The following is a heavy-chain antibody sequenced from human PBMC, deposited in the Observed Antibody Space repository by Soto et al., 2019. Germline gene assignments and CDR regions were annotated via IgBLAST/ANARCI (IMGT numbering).Heavy chain of an antibody. CDR1: GFTFSSFA. CDR3: AKDQLTAGGDYYYYYGMDV. CDR2: ISGGGGGP. D-gene: IGHD6-13*01. J-gene: IGHJ6*02. V-gene: IGHV3-23*01. Sequence: GGSLRLSCEASGFTFSSFAMSWVRQTPGKGLEWLSGISGGGGGPYYADSVKGRFTISRDNPKNTLYLQMNSLRVEDTALYYCAKDQLTAGGDYYYYYGMDVWGRGTAVTVSS.